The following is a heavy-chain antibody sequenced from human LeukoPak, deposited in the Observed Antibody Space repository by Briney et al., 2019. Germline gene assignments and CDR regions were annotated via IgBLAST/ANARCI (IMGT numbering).Heavy chain of an antibody. J-gene: IGHJ4*02. Sequence: ASVKVSCKASGYTFTGYYMHWVRQAPGQGREWMGWINPNSGTNYAQKFQGRVTMTRDTSITTAYMELSSLRSDDTAVYYCARAKMKGDDFDYWGQGTLVTVAS. V-gene: IGHV1-2*02. D-gene: IGHD2-21*02. CDR3: ARAKMKGDDFDY. CDR1: GYTFTGYY. CDR2: INPNSGT.